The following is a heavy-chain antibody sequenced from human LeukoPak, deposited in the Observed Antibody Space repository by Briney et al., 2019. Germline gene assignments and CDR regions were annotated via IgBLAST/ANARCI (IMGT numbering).Heavy chain of an antibody. J-gene: IGHJ4*02. CDR2: ESKPDGGTT. D-gene: IGHD2-15*01. V-gene: IGHV3-15*04. Sequence: ESKPDGGTTDYAAPVKGRFTISRDDSKNALYRQMNSRKTEDTAVYNSTTDIVVVIAATADFDYWGQGPLVTVSS. CDR3: TTDIVVVIAATADFDY.